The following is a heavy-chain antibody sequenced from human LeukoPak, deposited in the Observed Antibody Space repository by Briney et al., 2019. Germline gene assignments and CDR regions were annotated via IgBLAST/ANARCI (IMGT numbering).Heavy chain of an antibody. CDR1: GFSLSASGVG. J-gene: IGHJ5*02. V-gene: IGHV2-5*02. D-gene: IGHD6-13*01. CDR2: IYWDDDK. Sequence: SGPTLVKPTQTLTLTCTFSGFSLSASGVGVGWIRQPPGKALEWLALIYWDDDKRYSPSLKSRLTITKDTSKNQVVLTMTNMDPVDTAAYYCAMRVAAAGFDPWGQGTLVTVSS. CDR3: AMRVAAAGFDP.